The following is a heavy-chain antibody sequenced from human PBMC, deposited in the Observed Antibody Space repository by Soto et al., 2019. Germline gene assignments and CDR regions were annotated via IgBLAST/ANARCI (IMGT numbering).Heavy chain of an antibody. V-gene: IGHV3-23*01. CDR2: ISGSGGST. CDR3: AKGYLTSTLYYYYYYMDV. CDR1: GFTFSSYA. D-gene: IGHD3-10*01. J-gene: IGHJ6*03. Sequence: GGSLRLSCAASGFTFSSYAMSWVRQAPGKGLEWVSAISGSGGSTYYADSVKGRFTISRDNSKNTLYLQMNSLRAEDTAVYYCAKGYLTSTLYYYYYYMDVWGKGTTVTVSS.